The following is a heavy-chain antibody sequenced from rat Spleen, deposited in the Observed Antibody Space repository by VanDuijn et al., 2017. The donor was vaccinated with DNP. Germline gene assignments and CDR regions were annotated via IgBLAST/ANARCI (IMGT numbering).Heavy chain of an antibody. CDR3: TVTDRHGDWFAY. V-gene: IGHV5-31*01. CDR1: GFTFNNYW. J-gene: IGHJ3*01. CDR2: IAKTGDNT. D-gene: IGHD1-11*01. Sequence: EVQLVESGGGLVQPGRSLKLSCITSGFTFNNYWMNWIRQTPGKGLEWVASIAKTGDNTYYPDSVKGRFTISRDNAKNTLYLQMNSLRSEDTATYYCTVTDRHGDWFAYWGQGTLVTVSS.